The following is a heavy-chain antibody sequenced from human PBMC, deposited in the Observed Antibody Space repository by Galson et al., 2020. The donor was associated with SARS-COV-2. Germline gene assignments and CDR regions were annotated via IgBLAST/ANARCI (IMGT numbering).Heavy chain of an antibody. J-gene: IGHJ4*02. D-gene: IGHD6-13*01. CDR2: IIPIFGTA. Sequence: SVKVSCKASGGTFSSYAISWVRQAPGQGLEWMGGIIPIFGTANYAQKFQGRVTITADESTSTAYMELSSLRSEDTAVYYCARIGTRGYSRRYYFDYWGQGTLVTVSS. CDR3: ARIGTRGYSRRYYFDY. V-gene: IGHV1-69*13. CDR1: GGTFSSYA.